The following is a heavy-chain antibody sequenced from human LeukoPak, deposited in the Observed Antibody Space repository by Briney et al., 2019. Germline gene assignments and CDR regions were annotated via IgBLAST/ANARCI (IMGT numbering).Heavy chain of an antibody. CDR1: GYTFTSYD. D-gene: IGHD3-3*01. V-gene: IGHV1-8*01. J-gene: IGHJ5*02. CDR3: ASVPTYDFWSGYYTYNWFDP. Sequence: APVKVSCKASGYTFTSYDINWVRQATGQGLEWMGWMNPNSGNTGYAQKFQGRVTMTRNTSISTAYMELSSLRSEDTAVYYCASVPTYDFWSGYYTYNWFDPWGQGTLVTVSS. CDR2: MNPNSGNT.